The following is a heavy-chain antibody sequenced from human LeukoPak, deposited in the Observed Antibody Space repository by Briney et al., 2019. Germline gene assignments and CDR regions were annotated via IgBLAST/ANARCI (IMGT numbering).Heavy chain of an antibody. V-gene: IGHV4-39*07. D-gene: IGHD2-15*01. Sequence: SETLSLTCTVSGDSISSGDYYWSWIRQPPGTGLEWIGSIYYSGSTYYNPSLKSRVTISVDTSKNQFSLKLSSVTAADTAVYYCARALNVPVVWFDPWGQGTLVTVSS. J-gene: IGHJ5*02. CDR1: GDSISSGDYY. CDR2: IYYSGST. CDR3: ARALNVPVVWFDP.